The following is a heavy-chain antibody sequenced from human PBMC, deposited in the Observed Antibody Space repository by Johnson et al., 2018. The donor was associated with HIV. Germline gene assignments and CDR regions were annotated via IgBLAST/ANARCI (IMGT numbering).Heavy chain of an antibody. CDR3: AKGFGASSGAFDI. Sequence: QVQLVESGGDLIKPGGSLRLSCAASNFTFKDYYMNWIRQAPGKGLEWISYISGSGFDTFYADSVKGRFTISRDNAKKSLYLQMNSLRAEDTAVYYCAKGFGASSGAFDIWGQGTMVTVSS. CDR2: ISGSGFDT. CDR1: NFTFKDYY. V-gene: IGHV3-11*04. D-gene: IGHD1-26*01. J-gene: IGHJ3*02.